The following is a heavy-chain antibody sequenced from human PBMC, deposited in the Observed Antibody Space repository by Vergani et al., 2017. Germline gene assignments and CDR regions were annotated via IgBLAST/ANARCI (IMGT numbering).Heavy chain of an antibody. CDR3: AKPSALIVGATGY. CDR2: ISSSSSYI. Sequence: EVQLVESGGGLVKPGGSLRLSCAASGFTFSSYSMNWVRQAPGKGLEWVSSISSSSSYIYYADSVKGRFTISRDNSKNTLYLQMNSLRAEDTAVYYCAKPSALIVGATGYWGQGTLVTVSS. D-gene: IGHD1-26*01. J-gene: IGHJ4*02. V-gene: IGHV3-21*04. CDR1: GFTFSSYS.